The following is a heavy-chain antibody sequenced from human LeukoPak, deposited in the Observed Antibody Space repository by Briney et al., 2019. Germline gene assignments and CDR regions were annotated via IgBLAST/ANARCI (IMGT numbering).Heavy chain of an antibody. D-gene: IGHD5-18*01. CDR3: ARDQTAMVFY. CDR2: INPNSGGT. Sequence: ASVKVSCKASGYTFSNYDITWVRQAPGQGLEWMGRINPNSGGTNYAQKFQGRVTMTRDTSISTAYMELSRLRSDDTAVYYCARDQTAMVFYWGQGTLVTVSS. CDR1: GYTFSNYD. V-gene: IGHV1-2*06. J-gene: IGHJ4*02.